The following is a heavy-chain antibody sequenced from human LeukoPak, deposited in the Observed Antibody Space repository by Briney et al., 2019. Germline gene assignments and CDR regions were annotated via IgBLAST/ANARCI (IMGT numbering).Heavy chain of an antibody. V-gene: IGHV4-4*07. CDR3: ARDLREFIAAAGYYYYGMDV. D-gene: IGHD6-13*01. J-gene: IGHJ6*02. CDR1: GGSISSYY. CDR2: IYTSGST. Sequence: PSETLTLTCTVSGGSISSYYWSWIRQPAGKGLEWIGRIYTSGSTNYNPSLKSRVTTSVDTSKNQFSLKLSSVTAADTAVYYCARDLREFIAAAGYYYYGMDVWGQGTTVTVSS.